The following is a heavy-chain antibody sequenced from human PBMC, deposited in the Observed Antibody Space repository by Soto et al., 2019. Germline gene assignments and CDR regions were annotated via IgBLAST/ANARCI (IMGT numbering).Heavy chain of an antibody. Sequence: QVQLQESGPGLVKPSETLSLTCTVSGGSVSSGSYYWTWMRQPPGKGLEWIGYINYSGSTSYNPSLKGRVAISVDTSKKQFYLKVSSVTAADTAVYYCARDGDTSGYYYFHYWGQGTLVTVSS. CDR1: GGSVSSGSYY. D-gene: IGHD3-22*01. CDR3: ARDGDTSGYYYFHY. V-gene: IGHV4-61*01. CDR2: INYSGST. J-gene: IGHJ4*02.